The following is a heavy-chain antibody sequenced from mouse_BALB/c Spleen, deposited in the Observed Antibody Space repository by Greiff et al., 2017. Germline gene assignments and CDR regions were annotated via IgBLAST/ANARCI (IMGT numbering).Heavy chain of an antibody. Sequence: VQLKESGPELVKPGASVKIPCKASGYTFTDYNMDWVKQSHGKSLEWIGDINPNNGGTIYNQKFKGKATLTVDKSSSTAYVELRSLTSEDTAVYYCARLWLAMDYWGQGTSVTVSS. CDR2: INPNNGGT. D-gene: IGHD2-2*01. CDR1: GYTFTDYN. CDR3: ARLWLAMDY. J-gene: IGHJ4*01. V-gene: IGHV1-18*01.